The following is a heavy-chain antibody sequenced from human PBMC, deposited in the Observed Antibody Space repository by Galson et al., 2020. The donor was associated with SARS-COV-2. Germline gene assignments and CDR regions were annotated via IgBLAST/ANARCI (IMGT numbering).Heavy chain of an antibody. D-gene: IGHD2-2*01. CDR3: ARDQGGYLGY. CDR1: GGSISSYY. J-gene: IGHJ4*02. Sequence: SETLFLTCTVSGGSISSYYWSWIRQPPGKGLEWIGYIYYSGSTNYNPSLKSRVTISVDTSKNQFSLKLSSVTAADTAVYYCARDQGGYLGYWGQGTLVTVSS. V-gene: IGHV4-59*01. CDR2: IYYSGST.